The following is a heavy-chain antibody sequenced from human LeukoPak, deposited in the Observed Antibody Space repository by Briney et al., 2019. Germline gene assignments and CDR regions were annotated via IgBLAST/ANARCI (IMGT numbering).Heavy chain of an antibody. J-gene: IGHJ4*02. CDR2: INPNSGDT. CDR3: ARVGKNYYDSSGYYLKH. V-gene: IGHV1-2*02. D-gene: IGHD3-22*01. Sequence: ASVKVSCKASGYTFTGYNMHWVRQAPGQGLEWMGWINPNSGDTNYALKFQGRVTMTRDTSSSTAYMELSRLRSDDTAVYYCARVGKNYYDSSGYYLKHWGQGTLVTVSS. CDR1: GYTFTGYN.